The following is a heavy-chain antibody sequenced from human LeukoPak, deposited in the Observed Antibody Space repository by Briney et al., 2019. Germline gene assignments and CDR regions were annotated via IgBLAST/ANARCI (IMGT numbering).Heavy chain of an antibody. Sequence: SVKVSCKASGGTFSSYAISWVRQAPGQGLEWMGGIIPIFGTANYAQRFQGRVTITADESTSTAYMELSSLRSEDTAVYYCASSGAAAGTFGRYWGQGTLVTVSS. CDR1: GGTFSSYA. CDR3: ASSGAAAGTFGRY. V-gene: IGHV1-69*13. D-gene: IGHD6-13*01. J-gene: IGHJ4*02. CDR2: IIPIFGTA.